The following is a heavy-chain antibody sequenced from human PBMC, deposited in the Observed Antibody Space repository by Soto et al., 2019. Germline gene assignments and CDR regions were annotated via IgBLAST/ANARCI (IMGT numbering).Heavy chain of an antibody. CDR2: MNPNSGNT. Sequence: ASVKVACKGSGYTLTSYDINWVRQATGQGLEWMGWMNPNSGNTGYAQKFQGRVTMTRNTSISTAYMELSSLRSEDTAVYYCARGRSGIRDIFWRDYGMDLRGQGTSVTVSS. J-gene: IGHJ6*02. CDR1: GYTLTSYD. V-gene: IGHV1-8*01. D-gene: IGHD3-3*01. CDR3: ARGRSGIRDIFWRDYGMDL.